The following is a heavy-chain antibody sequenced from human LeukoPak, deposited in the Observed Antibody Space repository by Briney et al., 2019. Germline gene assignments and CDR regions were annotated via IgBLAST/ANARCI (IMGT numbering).Heavy chain of an antibody. CDR3: ARLKSESRYYGSGSYSHFDY. J-gene: IGHJ4*02. CDR1: GGSISSGGYY. Sequence: SQTLSLTCTVSGGSISSGGYYWSWIRQPPGKGLEWIGYIYYSGSTNYNPSLKSRVTISVDTSKNQFSLKLSSVTAADTAVYYCARLKSESRYYGSGSYSHFDYWGQGTLVTVSS. D-gene: IGHD3-10*01. CDR2: IYYSGST. V-gene: IGHV4-61*08.